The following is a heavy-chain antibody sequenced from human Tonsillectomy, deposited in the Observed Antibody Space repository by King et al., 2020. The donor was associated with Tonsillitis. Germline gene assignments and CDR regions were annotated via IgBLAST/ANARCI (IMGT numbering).Heavy chain of an antibody. J-gene: IGHJ3*02. V-gene: IGHV4-38-2*02. D-gene: IGHD5-24*01. CDR2: IYHSGST. CDR1: GYSISSGYY. CDR3: ARDGRRRWLQPVRRHDAFDI. Sequence: QLQESGPGLVKPSETLSLTCAVSGYSISSGYYWGWIRQPPGKGLEWIGSIYHSGSTYYNPSLKSRVTISVDTSKNQFSLKLSSVTAADTAVYYCARDGRRRWLQPVRRHDAFDIWGQGTMVTVSS.